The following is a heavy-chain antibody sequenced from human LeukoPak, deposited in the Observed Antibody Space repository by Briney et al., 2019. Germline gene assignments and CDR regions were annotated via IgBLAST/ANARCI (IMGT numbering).Heavy chain of an antibody. CDR1: GFTFSSYG. Sequence: GGSLRLSCAASGFTFSSYGIHWVRQAPGKGLEWVSYISSSSSTIYYADSVKGRFTISRDNAKNSLYLQMNSLRAEDTAVYYCARDGVYAISYYYYYMDVWGKGTTVTVSS. D-gene: IGHD2-8*01. CDR2: ISSSSSTI. V-gene: IGHV3-48*01. J-gene: IGHJ6*03. CDR3: ARDGVYAISYYYYYMDV.